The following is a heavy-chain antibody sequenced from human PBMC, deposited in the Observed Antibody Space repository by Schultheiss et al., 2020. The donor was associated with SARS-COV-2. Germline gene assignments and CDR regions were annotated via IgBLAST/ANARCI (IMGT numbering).Heavy chain of an antibody. J-gene: IGHJ4*02. V-gene: IGHV4-34*01. Sequence: SETLSLTCAVYGGSFSGYYWSWIRQPPGKGLEWIGEINHSGSTYYNPSLKSRVTISVDTSKNQFSLKLSSVTAADTAVYYCAREIAAKKYYFDYWGQGTLVTVSS. D-gene: IGHD6-13*01. CDR2: INHSGST. CDR1: GGSFSGYY. CDR3: AREIAAKKYYFDY.